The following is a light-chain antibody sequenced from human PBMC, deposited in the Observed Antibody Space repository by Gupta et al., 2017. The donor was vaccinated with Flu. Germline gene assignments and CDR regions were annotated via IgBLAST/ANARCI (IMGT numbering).Light chain of an antibody. CDR3: QQYGSSPYT. J-gene: IGKJ2*01. CDR2: GAS. V-gene: IGKV3-20*01. CDR1: QSVSSSY. Sequence: GTLSLSPGERATLACRASQSVSSSYLARCHQKPGLAPRLLIYGASSTATGIPAGFSGSGSGTDFTLTISRLEPEDFAVYYCQQYGSSPYTFGQGTKLEIK.